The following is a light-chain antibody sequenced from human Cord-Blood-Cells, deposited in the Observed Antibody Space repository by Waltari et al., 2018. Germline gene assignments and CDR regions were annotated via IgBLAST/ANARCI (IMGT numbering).Light chain of an antibody. J-gene: IGLJ1*01. Sequence: QSALTQPASVSGSPGQSIPISCTGTSSGVGGYNYVSCYQQHPGKAPKLMIYDVSNRPSGVSNRCSGSKSGNTASLTISGLQAEDEADYYCSSYTSSSTLDYVFGTGTKVTVL. CDR1: SSGVGGYNY. CDR2: DVS. CDR3: SSYTSSSTLDYV. V-gene: IGLV2-14*01.